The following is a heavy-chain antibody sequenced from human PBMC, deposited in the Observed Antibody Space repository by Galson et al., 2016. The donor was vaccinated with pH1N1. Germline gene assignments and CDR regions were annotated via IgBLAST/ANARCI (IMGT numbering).Heavy chain of an antibody. D-gene: IGHD5-12*01. CDR3: ARDSEYSGHEGFH. CDR2: ILYDGTNE. CDR1: GFTFTSYA. Sequence: SLRLSCAASGFTFTSYAMHWVRQAPGKGLEWVAVILYDGTNEYYADSVKGRFTISRDKTQSTVYLQMNSLRTEDTAVYYCARDSEYSGHEGFHWAQGTLVNVSS. V-gene: IGHV3-30*04. J-gene: IGHJ4*02.